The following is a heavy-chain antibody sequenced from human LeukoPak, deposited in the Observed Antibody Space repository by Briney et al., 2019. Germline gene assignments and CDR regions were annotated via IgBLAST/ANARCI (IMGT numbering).Heavy chain of an antibody. J-gene: IGHJ4*02. CDR2: IIPIFGTA. CDR3: ARSSHSGSYPITYYFDY. Sequence: GGSLRLSCAASGFTFSSYAMSWVRQAPGQGLEWMGGIIPIFGTANYAQKFQGRVTITADESTSTAYMELSSLRSEDTAVYYCARSSHSGSYPITYYFDYWGQGTLVTVSS. D-gene: IGHD1-26*01. CDR1: GFTFSSYA. V-gene: IGHV1-69*01.